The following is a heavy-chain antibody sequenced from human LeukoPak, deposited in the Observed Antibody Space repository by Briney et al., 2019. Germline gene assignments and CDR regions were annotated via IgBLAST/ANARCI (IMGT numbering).Heavy chain of an antibody. Sequence: GASVTVSCTASGYTFTSYAMHWVRQAPGQRLEWMGWINAGNGNTKYSQKFQGKVTITRDTSASTAYMELSSLRSEDTAVYYCARDSSGEYYFDYWGQGTLVTVSS. D-gene: IGHD6-6*01. CDR1: GYTFTSYA. CDR2: INAGNGNT. CDR3: ARDSSGEYYFDY. V-gene: IGHV1-3*01. J-gene: IGHJ4*02.